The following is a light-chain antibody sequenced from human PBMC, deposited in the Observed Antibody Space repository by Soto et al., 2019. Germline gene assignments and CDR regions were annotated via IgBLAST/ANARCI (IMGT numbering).Light chain of an antibody. CDR1: SSDVGRYDR. CDR2: EVN. J-gene: IGLJ3*02. V-gene: IGLV2-18*02. CDR3: SSFTSSDTRV. Sequence: QSVLTQPPSVSGSPGQSVTISCAGTSSDVGRYDRVSWYQQPPGTAPKLIIYEVNNRPSGVPDRFSGSKSGTTSSLTISGLQAEDEADYHCSSFTSSDTRVFGGGTKLTVL.